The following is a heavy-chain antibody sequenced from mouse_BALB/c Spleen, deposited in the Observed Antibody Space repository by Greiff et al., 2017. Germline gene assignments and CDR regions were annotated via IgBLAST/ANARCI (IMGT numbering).Heavy chain of an antibody. J-gene: IGHJ3*01. CDR2: INPYNGDT. V-gene: IGHV1-37*01. D-gene: IGHD1-1*01. CDR3: GRDYGSSRDGGWFAY. CDR1: GYSFTGYF. Sequence: VQLKQSGPELVKPGASVKISCKASGYSFTGYFMNWVKQSHGKSLEWIGRINPYNGDTFYNQKFKGKATLTVDKSSSTAHMELLSLTSEDSAVYYCGRDYGSSRDGGWFAYWGQGTLVTVSA.